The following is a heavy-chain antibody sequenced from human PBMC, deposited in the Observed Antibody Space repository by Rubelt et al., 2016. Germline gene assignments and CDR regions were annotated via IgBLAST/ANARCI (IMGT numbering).Heavy chain of an antibody. V-gene: IGHV4-34*01. Sequence: QVPLQQWGAGLLRPSETLSLTCAVHGESLSNYYWTWIRQPPGKGLEWIGEINHHGNTNYNPSLKSRVIISLDTSKIQFSLKLNSVTAADTAFYYCARTSSGVMWSWGQGTLVTVSS. D-gene: IGHD6-19*01. CDR1: GESLSNYY. CDR3: ARTSSGVMWS. CDR2: INHHGNT. J-gene: IGHJ5*02.